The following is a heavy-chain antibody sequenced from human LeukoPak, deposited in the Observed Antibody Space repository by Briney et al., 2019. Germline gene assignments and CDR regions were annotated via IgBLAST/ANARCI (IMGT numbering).Heavy chain of an antibody. CDR1: GGSISSGSYY. CDR3: VRDDYYYDSSAFDI. Sequence: PSQTLSLXCTVSGGSISSGSYYWSWIRQPAGKGLEWIGRIYTSGSTNYNPSLKSRVTISVDTSKNQFSLKLSSVTAADTAVYYCVRDDYYYDSSAFDIWGQGTMVTVSS. V-gene: IGHV4-61*02. J-gene: IGHJ3*02. CDR2: IYTSGST. D-gene: IGHD3-22*01.